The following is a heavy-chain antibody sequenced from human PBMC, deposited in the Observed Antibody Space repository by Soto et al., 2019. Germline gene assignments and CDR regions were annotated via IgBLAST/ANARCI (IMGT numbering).Heavy chain of an antibody. J-gene: IGHJ6*02. CDR1: GGSISSVGYY. Sequence: LSLTCTVSGGSISSVGYYWGWIRQPPGKGLEWIGNIYYSGTTDYNPSLTSRVTISVDTSKNRFSLMLSSVTAADTAVYYCAKRRVVPTARYYYYGMDVWGQGTTVTVSS. CDR3: AKRRVVPTARYYYYGMDV. CDR2: IYYSGTT. V-gene: IGHV4-39*01. D-gene: IGHD2-2*01.